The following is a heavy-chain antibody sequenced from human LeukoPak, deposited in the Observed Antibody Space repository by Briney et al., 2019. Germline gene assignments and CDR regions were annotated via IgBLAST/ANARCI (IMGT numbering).Heavy chain of an antibody. Sequence: SQTLSLTCTVSGGSISSGGYYWSWIRQPPGKGLEWIGYIYHSGSTYYNPSLKSRVTISVDRSKNQFSLKLSSVTAADTAVYYCASVVPEGGHSAFDIWGQGTMVTVSS. J-gene: IGHJ3*02. D-gene: IGHD2-21*01. CDR3: ASVVPEGGHSAFDI. CDR1: GGSISSGGYY. CDR2: IYHSGST. V-gene: IGHV4-30-2*01.